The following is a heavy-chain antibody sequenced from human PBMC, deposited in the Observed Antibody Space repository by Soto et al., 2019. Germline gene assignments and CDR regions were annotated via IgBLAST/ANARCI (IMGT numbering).Heavy chain of an antibody. J-gene: IGHJ6*03. CDR1: GYHFSTYI. CDR2: INVGKGNT. Sequence: ASVKVSCKTCGYHFSTYILYWMRQAPGQKLEWMGWINVGKGNTKYSQKFQDRVTITRDTSASTAYMELSSLRSEDTAVYYCASGRYDFWSGYYTPYYMDVWGKGTTVTVSS. V-gene: IGHV1-3*01. CDR3: ASGRYDFWSGYYTPYYMDV. D-gene: IGHD3-3*01.